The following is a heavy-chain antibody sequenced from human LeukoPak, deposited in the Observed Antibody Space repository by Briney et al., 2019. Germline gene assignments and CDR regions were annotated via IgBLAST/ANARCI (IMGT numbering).Heavy chain of an antibody. J-gene: IGHJ4*02. Sequence: SVKVSCKASGGTLSSYAISWVRQAPGQGLEWMGRIIPILGIANYAQKFQGRVTITADKSTSTAYMELSSLRSEDTAVYYCARDSLGAYYYDSSAPDYWGQGTLVTVSS. CDR3: ARDSLGAYYYDSSAPDY. D-gene: IGHD3-22*01. CDR2: IIPILGIA. V-gene: IGHV1-69*04. CDR1: GGTLSSYA.